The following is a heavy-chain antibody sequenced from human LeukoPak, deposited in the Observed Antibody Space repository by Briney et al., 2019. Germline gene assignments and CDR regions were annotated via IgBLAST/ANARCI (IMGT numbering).Heavy chain of an antibody. V-gene: IGHV3-23*01. CDR3: AKEPSCSGGSCYYFDY. CDR1: GFTFSSYW. J-gene: IGHJ4*02. D-gene: IGHD2-15*01. CDR2: ISGSGGST. Sequence: PGGSLRLSCAASGFTFSSYWMHWVRQAPGKGLEWVSAISGSGGSTYYADSVKGRFSISRDNSKNTLDLQMNSLRAEDTAIYYCAKEPSCSGGSCYYFDYWGQGTLVTVSS.